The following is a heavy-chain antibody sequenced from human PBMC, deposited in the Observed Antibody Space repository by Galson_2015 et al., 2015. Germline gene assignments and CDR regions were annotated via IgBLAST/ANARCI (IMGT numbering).Heavy chain of an antibody. Sequence: SLRLSCAASGFTFSSYSMNWVRQAPGKGLEWVSYISSSSSTIYYADSVKGRFTISRDNAKNSLYLQMNSLRDEDTAVYYCAREEVARYSGFGFWFDPWGQGTLVTVSS. V-gene: IGHV3-48*02. CDR1: GFTFSSYS. J-gene: IGHJ5*02. CDR3: AREEVARYSGFGFWFDP. D-gene: IGHD5-12*01. CDR2: ISSSSSTI.